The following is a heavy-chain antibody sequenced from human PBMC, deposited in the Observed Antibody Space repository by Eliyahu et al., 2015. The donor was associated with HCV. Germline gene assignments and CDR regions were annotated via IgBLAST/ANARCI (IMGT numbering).Heavy chain of an antibody. CDR3: AKDSGYDSENDY. CDR1: GFXFSSYA. J-gene: IGHJ4*02. V-gene: IGHV3-23*04. Sequence: EVQLVESGGGLVQPGGSLRLSXAASGFXFSSYAMXWVRQAPGKGLEWVSAISGSGGSTYYADSVKGRFTISRDNSKNTLYLQMNSLRAEDTAVYYCAKDSGYDSENDYWGQGTLVTVSS. CDR2: ISGSGGST. D-gene: IGHD5-12*01.